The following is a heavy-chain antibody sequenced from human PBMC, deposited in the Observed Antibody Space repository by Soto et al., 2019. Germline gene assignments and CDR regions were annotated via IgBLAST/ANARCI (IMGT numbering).Heavy chain of an antibody. CDR2: IYYSGST. J-gene: IGHJ3*02. CDR1: GGSISSGGYY. Sequence: QVQLQESGPGLVKPSQTLSLTCTVSGGSISSGGYYWSWIRQHPGKGLEWIGYIYYSGSTYYNPSLTSRVTISVDTSKNQFSLKLSSVTAADTAVYYCAILGQYSYGPGRAFDMWGQGTMVTVSS. D-gene: IGHD5-18*01. V-gene: IGHV4-31*03. CDR3: AILGQYSYGPGRAFDM.